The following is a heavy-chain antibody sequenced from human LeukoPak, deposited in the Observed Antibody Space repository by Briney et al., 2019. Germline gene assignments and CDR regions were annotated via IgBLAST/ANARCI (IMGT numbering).Heavy chain of an antibody. CDR1: GGSFSGYY. V-gene: IGHV4-34*01. D-gene: IGHD5-18*01. Sequence: SETLSLTCAVYGGSFSGYYWSWIRQPPGKGLEWIGGINHSGSTNYIPSLKSRVTISVDTSKNQFSLKLSSVTAADTAVYYCARGRYSYGWYFDYWGQGTLVTVSS. CDR3: ARGRYSYGWYFDY. J-gene: IGHJ4*02. CDR2: INHSGST.